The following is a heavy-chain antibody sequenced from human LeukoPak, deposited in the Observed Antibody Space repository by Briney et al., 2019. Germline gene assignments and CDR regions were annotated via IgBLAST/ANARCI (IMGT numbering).Heavy chain of an antibody. D-gene: IGHD3-10*01. V-gene: IGHV4-31*03. CDR1: GGSISSGGYY. Sequence: PSETLSLTCTVSGGSISSGGYYWSWIRQHPGKGLEWIGYIYYSGSTYYNPSLKSRVTISVDTSKNQFSLKLSSVTAADTAVYYCARDRAYYGAFDIWGQETMVTVSS. CDR2: IYYSGST. J-gene: IGHJ3*02. CDR3: ARDRAYYGAFDI.